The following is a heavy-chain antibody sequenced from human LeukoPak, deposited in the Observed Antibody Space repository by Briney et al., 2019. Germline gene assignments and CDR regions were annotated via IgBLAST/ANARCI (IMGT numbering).Heavy chain of an antibody. D-gene: IGHD3-22*01. Sequence: GGSLRLSCEASGFTFSRYWMHWVRQAPGKGLVWVSRIKSDGKTNYADSVKGRFTISRGNAKNTVSLQMDSLRAEDTGVYYCARAPSEVGGYYPEYFRHWGQGTLVTVSS. CDR2: IKSDGKT. J-gene: IGHJ1*01. CDR3: ARAPSEVGGYYPEYFRH. V-gene: IGHV3-74*01. CDR1: GFTFSRYW.